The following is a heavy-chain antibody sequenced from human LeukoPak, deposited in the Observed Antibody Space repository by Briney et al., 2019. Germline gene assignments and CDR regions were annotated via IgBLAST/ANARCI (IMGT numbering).Heavy chain of an antibody. V-gene: IGHV4-4*02. Sequence: KPSETLSLTCTVSLDSTTSNFWSWVRQPPGKGLEWIGEIHRSGSPNYNPSLQSRVTISIDRSRNQIALELSSVTAADTAIYYCAKPRSPTYYYSGMDVWGQGTTVTVSS. CDR1: LDSTTSNF. D-gene: IGHD1-14*01. CDR2: IHRSGSP. J-gene: IGHJ6*02. CDR3: AKPRSPTYYYSGMDV.